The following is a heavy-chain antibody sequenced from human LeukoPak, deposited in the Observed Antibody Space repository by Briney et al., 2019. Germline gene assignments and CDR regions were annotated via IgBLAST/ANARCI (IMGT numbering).Heavy chain of an antibody. D-gene: IGHD3-10*01. CDR3: AKGLNGYGSGSYPHLDAFDM. Sequence: GGSLRLSCAASGFTFSTYAMSWVRQAPGKGLEWVSTISTSGRSTYYADSVKGRFTISRDNSKSTLFLQMNSLRAEDTAVYYCAKGLNGYGSGSYPHLDAFDMWGQGTMVTVSS. J-gene: IGHJ3*02. CDR2: ISTSGRST. CDR1: GFTFSTYA. V-gene: IGHV3-23*01.